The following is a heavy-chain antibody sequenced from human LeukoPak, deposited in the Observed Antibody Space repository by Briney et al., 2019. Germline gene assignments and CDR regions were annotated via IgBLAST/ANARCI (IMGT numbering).Heavy chain of an antibody. CDR3: ARESRLCSGGSCYDY. J-gene: IGHJ4*02. CDR1: GGSISSYY. CDR2: IYYRGST. Sequence: SETLSLTCTVSGGSISSYYWSWIRQPPGKGLEWIGYIYYRGSTNYRPSLKSRVIISADTSKNQFSLKLSSVTAADTAVYYCARESRLCSGGSCYDYWGQGTLVTVSS. V-gene: IGHV4-59*01. D-gene: IGHD2-15*01.